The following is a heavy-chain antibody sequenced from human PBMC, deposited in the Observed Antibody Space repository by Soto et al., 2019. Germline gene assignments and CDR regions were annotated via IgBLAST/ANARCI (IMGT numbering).Heavy chain of an antibody. CDR1: GYSFTSHW. D-gene: IGHD3-10*01. V-gene: IGHV5-51*01. Sequence: GESLKISCKGSGYSFTSHWIGWVRQMPGKGLEWMGIIYPGDSDTRYSPSFRGQVTISVDKSVTTAFLQWSSLKASDTAMYYCVTIGQSYYGGAGYWGQGTLVTVSS. CDR2: IYPGDSDT. J-gene: IGHJ4*02. CDR3: VTIGQSYYGGAGY.